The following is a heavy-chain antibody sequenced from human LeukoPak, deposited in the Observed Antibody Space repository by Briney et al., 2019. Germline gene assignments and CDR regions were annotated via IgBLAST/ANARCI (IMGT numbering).Heavy chain of an antibody. V-gene: IGHV4-61*08. CDR2: IYHSGST. J-gene: IGHJ4*02. Sequence: SQTLSLTCTVSGGSISSGGYYWSWIRQHPGKGLEWIGYIYHSGSTNYNPSLKSRVTISVDTSKNQFSLKLSSVTAADTAVYYCARGGGYASPIGYWGQGALVTVSS. D-gene: IGHD5-12*01. CDR3: ARGGGYASPIGY. CDR1: GGSISSGGYY.